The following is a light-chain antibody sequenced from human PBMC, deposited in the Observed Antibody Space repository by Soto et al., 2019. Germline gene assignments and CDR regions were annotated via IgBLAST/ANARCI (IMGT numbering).Light chain of an antibody. J-gene: IGLJ3*02. CDR2: AVS. CDR3: CSYTATNTLV. V-gene: IGLV2-14*01. CDR1: SNDVGGYND. Sequence: QSALTQPASVSGSPGQSIALSCTGTSNDVGGYNDVSWYQQHPGKAPKVIIFAVSNRTSGVSDRFSGSKASNTAALTTSGPQAEDEADYYCCSYTATNTLVFGGGTKVTVL.